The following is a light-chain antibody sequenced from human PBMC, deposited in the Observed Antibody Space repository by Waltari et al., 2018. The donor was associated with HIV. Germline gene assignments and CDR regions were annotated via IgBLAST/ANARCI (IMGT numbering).Light chain of an antibody. Sequence: QSVLTQPPSVSGAPGPRVTISCTGSRSNTRAGYDVPLYQQLPGPAPKRLIYGNNNRPSGGPDRFSGSKSGTSASLAVTGLQAEDEADYYCQSYDSSLSGYVFGTGTKVTVL. CDR1: RSNTRAGYD. J-gene: IGLJ1*01. CDR3: QSYDSSLSGYV. V-gene: IGLV1-40*01. CDR2: GNN.